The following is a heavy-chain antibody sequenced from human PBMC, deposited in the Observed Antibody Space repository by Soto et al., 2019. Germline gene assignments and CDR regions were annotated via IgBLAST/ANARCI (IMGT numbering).Heavy chain of an antibody. J-gene: IGHJ4*02. V-gene: IGHV3-7*01. Sequence: PGGYLGLSCAAPGFTVSGDAMSWVRQAPGKGLEGAANIKPDGREQHYVDSVEGRVTISREKSKNTLYLQMNGLRAEDTAVYYCASDGPGYSIFRGRGTVVTVSA. CDR1: GFTVSGDA. CDR2: IKPDGREQ. CDR3: ASDGPGYSIF. D-gene: IGHD1-26*01.